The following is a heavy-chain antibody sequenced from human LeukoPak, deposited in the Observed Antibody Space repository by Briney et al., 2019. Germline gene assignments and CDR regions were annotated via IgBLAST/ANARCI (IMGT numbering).Heavy chain of an antibody. CDR1: GGSISISNYY. D-gene: IGHD3-22*01. J-gene: IGHJ2*01. CDR3: ARHSPMTPRYFDL. CDR2: IYYSGST. V-gene: IGHV4-39*01. Sequence: WETLSLTCSVSGGSISISNYYWGWIRQPPGKGLEWIGSIYYSGSTNYNPSLKSRVTISVDTSKNQFSLKLTSVTAADTAVYYCARHSPMTPRYFDLWGRGTLVTVSS.